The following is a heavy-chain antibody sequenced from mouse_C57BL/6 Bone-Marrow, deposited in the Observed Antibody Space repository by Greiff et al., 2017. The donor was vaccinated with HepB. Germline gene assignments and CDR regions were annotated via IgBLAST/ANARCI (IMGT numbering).Heavy chain of an antibody. D-gene: IGHD6-5*01. J-gene: IGHJ2*01. CDR2: IYPGSGNT. CDR3: ARGALSYYFDY. CDR1: GYTFTDYY. Sequence: VQGVESGAELVRPGASVKLSCKASGYTFTDYYINWVKQRPGQGLEWIARIYPGSGNTYYNEKFKGKATLTAEKSSSTAYMQLSSLTSEDSAVYFCARGALSYYFDYWGQGTTLTVSS. V-gene: IGHV1-76*01.